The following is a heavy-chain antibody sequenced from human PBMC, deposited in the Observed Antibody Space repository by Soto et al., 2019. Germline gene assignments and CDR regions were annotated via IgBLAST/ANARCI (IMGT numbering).Heavy chain of an antibody. CDR2: INAGNGNT. Sequence: GASVKVSCKASGYTFTSYGMHWVRQAPGQRLEWMGWINAGNGNTKYSQKFQGRVTITRDTSASTAYMELSSLRSEDTAVYYCARDIMAAATDYWGQGTLVTVSS. D-gene: IGHD6-13*01. CDR1: GYTFTSYG. V-gene: IGHV1-3*01. CDR3: ARDIMAAATDY. J-gene: IGHJ4*02.